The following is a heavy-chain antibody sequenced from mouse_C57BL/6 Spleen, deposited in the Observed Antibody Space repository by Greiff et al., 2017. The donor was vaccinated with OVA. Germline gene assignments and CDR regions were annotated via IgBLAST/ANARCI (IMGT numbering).Heavy chain of an antibody. CDR3: ARMAITTVVATRALYYAMDY. V-gene: IGHV2-9-1*01. CDR2: IWTGGGT. D-gene: IGHD1-1*01. CDR1: GFSLTSYA. J-gene: IGHJ4*01. Sequence: VKVVESGPGLVAPSQSLSITCTVSGFSLTSYAISWVRQPPGKGLEWLGVIWTGGGTNYNSALKSRLSISKDNSKSQVFLKMNSLQTDDTARYYCARMAITTVVATRALYYAMDYWGQGTSVTVSS.